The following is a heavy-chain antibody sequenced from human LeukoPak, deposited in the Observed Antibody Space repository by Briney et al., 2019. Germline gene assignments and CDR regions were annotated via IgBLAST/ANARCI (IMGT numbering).Heavy chain of an antibody. CDR1: GFTFSSYW. V-gene: IGHV3-7*01. Sequence: PGGSLRLSCAASGFTFSSYWMSWVRQAPGKGLEWGANIKQDGSEKYYVDSVKGRFTISRDNAKNSLYLQMNSLRAEDTAVYYCARAGGSYFYAFDIWGQGTMVTVSS. CDR2: IKQDGSEK. D-gene: IGHD1-26*01. CDR3: ARAGGSYFYAFDI. J-gene: IGHJ3*02.